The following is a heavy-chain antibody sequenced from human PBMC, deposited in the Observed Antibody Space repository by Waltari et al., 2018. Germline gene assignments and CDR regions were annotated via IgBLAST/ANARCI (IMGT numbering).Heavy chain of an antibody. CDR3: ARYGDYCDAFDI. CDR2: IYYSGST. D-gene: IGHD4-17*01. V-gene: IGHV4-31*01. CDR1: GGSISSGGYY. J-gene: IGHJ3*02. Sequence: QVQLQESGPGLVKPSQTLSLTCTVSGGSISSGGYYWSWIRQHPGKGLEWIWYIYYSGSTYYNPSLKSLVTISVDTSKSQFSLKLSSVTAADTAVYYCARYGDYCDAFDIWGQGTMVTVSS.